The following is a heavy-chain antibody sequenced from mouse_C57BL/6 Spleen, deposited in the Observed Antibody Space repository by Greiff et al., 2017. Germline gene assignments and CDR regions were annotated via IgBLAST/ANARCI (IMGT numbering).Heavy chain of an antibody. D-gene: IGHD1-1*01. J-gene: IGHJ1*03. Sequence: QVQLKESGAELVKPGASVKLSCKASGYTFTSYWMHWVKQRPGQGLEWIGMIHPNSGSTNYNEKFKSKATLTVDKSSSTAYMQLSSLTSEDSAVYYCARPTVVAPRYFDVWGTGTTVTVSS. V-gene: IGHV1-64*01. CDR1: GYTFTSYW. CDR2: IHPNSGST. CDR3: ARPTVVAPRYFDV.